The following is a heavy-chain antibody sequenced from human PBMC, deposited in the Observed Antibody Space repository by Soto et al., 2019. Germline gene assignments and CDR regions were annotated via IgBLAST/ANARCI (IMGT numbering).Heavy chain of an antibody. J-gene: IGHJ6*02. V-gene: IGHV4-31*03. CDR3: ARDQKYDSSGYSRSIYYYGMDV. Sequence: PSETLSLTCTVSGGSISSGGYYWSWIRQHPGKGLEWIGYIYYSGSTYYNPSLKSRVTISVDTSKNQFSLKLSSVTAADTAVYYCARDQKYDSSGYSRSIYYYGMDVWGQGTTVTVS. CDR1: GGSISSGGYY. D-gene: IGHD3-22*01. CDR2: IYYSGST.